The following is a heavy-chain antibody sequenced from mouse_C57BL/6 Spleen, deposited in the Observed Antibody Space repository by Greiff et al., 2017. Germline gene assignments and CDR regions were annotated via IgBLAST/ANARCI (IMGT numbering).Heavy chain of an antibody. D-gene: IGHD1-1*01. V-gene: IGHV3-6*01. J-gene: IGHJ3*01. CDR1: GYSITSGYY. CDR3: ATTTIVVPFAY. Sequence: VQLKESGPGLVKPSQSLSLTCSVTGYSITSGYYWNWLRQFPGNKMEWMGYISYDGRNNYNPSLHNRISITRDTSKNQFFLMLNSETTEDTATYDCATTTIVVPFAYWGQGTLVTVSA. CDR2: ISYDGRN.